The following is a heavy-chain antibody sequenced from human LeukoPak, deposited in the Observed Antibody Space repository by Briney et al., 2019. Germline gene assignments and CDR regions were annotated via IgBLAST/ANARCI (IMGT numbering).Heavy chain of an antibody. J-gene: IGHJ4*02. CDR2: ISYDGSNK. CDR1: GFTFSSYA. D-gene: IGHD5-18*01. CDR3: ARGRIQLWSPNFDY. V-gene: IGHV3-30-3*01. Sequence: HSGRSLRLSCAASGFTFSSYAMHWVRQAPGKGLEWVAVISYDGSNKYYADSVKGRFTISRDNSKNTLYLQMNSLRAEDTAVYYCARGRIQLWSPNFDYWGQGTLVTVSS.